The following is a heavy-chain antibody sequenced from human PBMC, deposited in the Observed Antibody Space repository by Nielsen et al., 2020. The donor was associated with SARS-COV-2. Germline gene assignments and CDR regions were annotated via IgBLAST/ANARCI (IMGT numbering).Heavy chain of an antibody. CDR2: ISWNSGSI. J-gene: IGHJ4*02. D-gene: IGHD1-26*01. Sequence: GGSLRLSCAASGFTFDDYAMHWVRQAPGKGLEWVSGISWNSGSIGYADSVKGRFTISRDNAKNSLYLQMNSLRAEDTALYYCARDGKWELPEDYWGQGTLVIVSS. CDR3: ARDGKWELPEDY. CDR1: GFTFDDYA. V-gene: IGHV3-9*01.